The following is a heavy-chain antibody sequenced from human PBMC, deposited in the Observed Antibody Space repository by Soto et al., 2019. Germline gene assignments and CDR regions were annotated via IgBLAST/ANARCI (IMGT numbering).Heavy chain of an antibody. Sequence: QVQLQQSGPGLGKPSQTLSLTCTVSGGSISGDYYHWTWIRQSPGKGLEWIGYIHFSGSVLYNPSFKSRPTISVDTSKNQFSLHLRSVTAADTAVYFCAREDDGGDRDYYGLDVWGQGTTVTVSS. V-gene: IGHV4-30-4*08. CDR3: AREDDGGDRDYYGLDV. CDR1: GGSISGDYYH. CDR2: IHFSGSV. D-gene: IGHD2-21*02. J-gene: IGHJ6*02.